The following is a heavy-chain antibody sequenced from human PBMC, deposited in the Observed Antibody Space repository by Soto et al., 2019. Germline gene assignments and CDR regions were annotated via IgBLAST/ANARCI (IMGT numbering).Heavy chain of an antibody. J-gene: IGHJ5*02. V-gene: IGHV1-46*01. CDR1: GYTFTSYY. CDR2: INPSGGST. CDR3: ARVSPPALQQGNWFDP. D-gene: IGHD1-1*01. Sequence: QVQLVQSGAEVKKPGASVKVSCKASGYTFTSYYMHWVRQAPAQGIEWMGIINPSGGSTSYAQKFQGRVTMTRDTSTSTVYMELSSLRSEDTAVYYCARVSPPALQQGNWFDPWGQGTLVTVSS.